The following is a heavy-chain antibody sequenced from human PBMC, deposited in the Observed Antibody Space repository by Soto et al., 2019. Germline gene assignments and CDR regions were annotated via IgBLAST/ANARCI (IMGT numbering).Heavy chain of an antibody. CDR1: GGSISSGDYY. J-gene: IGHJ3*02. CDR2: IYYSGST. D-gene: IGHD1-26*01. V-gene: IGHV4-30-4*01. CDR3: ARDLVWIVGATGAFDI. Sequence: QVQLQESGPGLVKPSQTLSLTCTVSGGSISSGDYYWSWIRQPPGKGLEWIGYIYYSGSTYYNPSLKSRVTVSVDTSKNQFSLKLGSVTAAGTAVYYCARDLVWIVGATGAFDIWGQGTMVTVSS.